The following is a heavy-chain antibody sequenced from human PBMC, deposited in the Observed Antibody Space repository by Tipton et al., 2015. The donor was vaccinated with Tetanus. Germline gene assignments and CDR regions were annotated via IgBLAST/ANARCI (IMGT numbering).Heavy chain of an antibody. V-gene: IGHV4-39*01. CDR2: IYYSGNT. Sequence: LRLSCTVSGGSISDSDYHWGWVRQPPGKGLDWIGSIYYSGNTYYKPSLKGRVTISVDTSKNQFSLKLTSVTAADTAVYHCSREKSSSSDYWGQGILVTVSS. D-gene: IGHD6-6*01. CDR1: GGSISDSDYH. J-gene: IGHJ4*02. CDR3: SREKSSSSDY.